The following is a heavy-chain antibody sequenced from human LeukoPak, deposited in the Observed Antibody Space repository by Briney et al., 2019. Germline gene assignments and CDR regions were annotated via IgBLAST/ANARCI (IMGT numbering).Heavy chain of an antibody. D-gene: IGHD3-10*01. V-gene: IGHV5-51*01. CDR2: IYPGDSDT. CDR3: ARTYGSGSYYKGLFGY. CDR1: GYSFTSYW. Sequence: GESLKISCKGSGYSFTSYWTGWVRQMPGKGLEWMGIIYPGDSDTRYSPSFQGQVTISADKSISTAYLQWSSLKASDTAMYYCARTYGSGSYYKGLFGYWGQGTLVTVSS. J-gene: IGHJ4*02.